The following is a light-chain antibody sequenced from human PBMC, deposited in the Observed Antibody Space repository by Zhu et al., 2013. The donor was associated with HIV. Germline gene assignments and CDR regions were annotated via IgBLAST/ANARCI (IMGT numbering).Light chain of an antibody. J-gene: IGKJ2*03. Sequence: DIQLTQSPSFLSASVGDRVTITCRASQGISNSLAWYQQKPGKAPKLLIFAASTLQSGVPSRFSGGGSETEFALTITSLQPEDFATYYCQQANSLPFSFGQGTKVETK. CDR1: QGISNS. CDR3: QQANSLPFS. V-gene: IGKV1-9*01. CDR2: AAS.